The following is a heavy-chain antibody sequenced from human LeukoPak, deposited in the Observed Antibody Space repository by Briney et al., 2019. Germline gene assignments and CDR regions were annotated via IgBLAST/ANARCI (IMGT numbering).Heavy chain of an antibody. V-gene: IGHV3-21*01. Sequence: GGSLRLSCAASGFTFSDYALHWVRQAPGKGLEWVSSISSSSSYIYYADSVKGRFTISRDNAKNSLYLQMNSLRAEDTAVYYCAMGSYDSSGYYYDWGQGTLVTVSS. CDR3: AMGSYDSSGYYYD. J-gene: IGHJ4*02. CDR1: GFTFSDYA. D-gene: IGHD3-22*01. CDR2: ISSSSSYI.